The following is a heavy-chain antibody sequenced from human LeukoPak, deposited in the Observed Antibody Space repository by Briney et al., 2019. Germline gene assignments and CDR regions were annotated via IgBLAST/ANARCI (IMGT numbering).Heavy chain of an antibody. CDR2: ISSSGSTI. J-gene: IGHJ6*02. CDR3: ARVTGTRGAEYGMDV. CDR1: GFTFSDYY. Sequence: GGSLRLSCAASGFTFSDYYMSWLRQAPGKGLEGVSYISSSGSTIYYADSVKGRYTISRDNAKNSLYLQMNSLRAEDTAVYYCARVTGTRGAEYGMDVRGQGTTVTVSS. V-gene: IGHV3-11*01. D-gene: IGHD1-14*01.